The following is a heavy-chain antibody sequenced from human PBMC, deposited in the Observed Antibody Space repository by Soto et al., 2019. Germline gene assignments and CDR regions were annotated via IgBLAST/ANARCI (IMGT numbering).Heavy chain of an antibody. J-gene: IGHJ4*02. Sequence: ASVKVSCKASGYTFTSYYMHWVRQAPGQGLEWMGIINPSGGSTSYAQKFQGRVTMTRDTSTGTVYMELSSLRSEDTAVYYCARDSTGAPFDYWGQGTLVTVSS. V-gene: IGHV1-46*01. CDR2: INPSGGST. CDR3: ARDSTGAPFDY. D-gene: IGHD2-8*02. CDR1: GYTFTSYY.